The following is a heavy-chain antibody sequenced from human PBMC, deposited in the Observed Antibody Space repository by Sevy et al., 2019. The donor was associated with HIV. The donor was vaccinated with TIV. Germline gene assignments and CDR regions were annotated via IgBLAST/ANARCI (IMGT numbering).Heavy chain of an antibody. V-gene: IGHV3-21*01. CDR1: GFSFSSDA. D-gene: IGHD3-16*01. Sequence: GGSLRLSCVGSGFSFSSDAMNWVRQAPGKGLEWVSSISSSSDYMYYADSVEGRFTISRDNAKNSLFLQMSSLRAEDTAVYYCVRDSRIMVTFGGDYWGQGTLVTVSS. CDR2: ISSSSDYM. J-gene: IGHJ4*02. CDR3: VRDSRIMVTFGGDY.